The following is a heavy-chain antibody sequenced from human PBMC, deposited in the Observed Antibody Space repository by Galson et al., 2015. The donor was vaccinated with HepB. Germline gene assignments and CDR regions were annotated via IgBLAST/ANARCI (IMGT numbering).Heavy chain of an antibody. Sequence: LSLTCTVSGGSISSSSYYWGWIRQPPGKGLEWIGSIYYSGSTYYNPSLKSRVTISVVTSKNQFSLKLSSVTAADTAVYYCARDISYDYVWGSYRYTAGAFDSWGQGTMVTVSS. V-gene: IGHV4-39*07. D-gene: IGHD3-16*02. CDR3: ARDISYDYVWGSYRYTAGAFDS. CDR1: GGSISSSSYY. CDR2: IYYSGST. J-gene: IGHJ3*02.